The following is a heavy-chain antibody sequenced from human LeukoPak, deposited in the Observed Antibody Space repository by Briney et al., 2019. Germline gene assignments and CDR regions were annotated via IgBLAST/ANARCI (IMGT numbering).Heavy chain of an antibody. D-gene: IGHD6-13*01. CDR1: GFTFSSSS. J-gene: IGHJ4*02. CDR3: ARGQQMVN. CDR2: IKQDGSER. Sequence: QPGGSLRLSCAASGFTFSSSSMSWVRQAPGKGLEWVANIKQDGSERHYVDSVKGRFTISRDDAENSLFLQMSGLRVEDTAVYYCARGQQMVNWGQGTLVTVSS. V-gene: IGHV3-7*04.